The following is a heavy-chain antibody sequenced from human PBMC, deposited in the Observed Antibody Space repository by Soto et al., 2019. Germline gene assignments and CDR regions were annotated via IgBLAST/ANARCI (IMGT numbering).Heavy chain of an antibody. V-gene: IGHV4-59*08. D-gene: IGHD3-9*01. CDR3: ARRRTIFGGFDY. Sequence: TLSLTCTVSGGSISSYYCSWIRQPPGKGLEWIGYIYYSGSTNYNPSLKSRVTISVDTSKNQFSLKLSSVTAADTAVYYCARRRTIFGGFDYWGQGTLVTVSS. CDR1: GGSISSYY. CDR2: IYYSGST. J-gene: IGHJ4*02.